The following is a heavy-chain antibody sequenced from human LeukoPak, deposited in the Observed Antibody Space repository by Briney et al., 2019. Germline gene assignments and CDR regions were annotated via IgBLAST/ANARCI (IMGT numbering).Heavy chain of an antibody. CDR3: ARAGTINNAFDI. D-gene: IGHD1-7*01. CDR2: ISGSGGST. CDR1: GFTFSSYD. Sequence: GGSLRLSCAASGFTFSSYDMSWVRQAPGKGLEWVSAISGSGGSTYYADSVKGRFTISRDNSKNTLYLQMNSLGAEDTAVYYCARAGTINNAFDIWGQGTMVTVSS. V-gene: IGHV3-23*01. J-gene: IGHJ3*02.